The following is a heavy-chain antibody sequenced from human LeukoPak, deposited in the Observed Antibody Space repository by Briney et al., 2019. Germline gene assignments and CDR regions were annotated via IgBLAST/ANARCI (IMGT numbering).Heavy chain of an antibody. CDR3: AKGGPNCSGGSCYYYYYMDV. J-gene: IGHJ6*03. Sequence: PGGSLRLSCAASGFTFSSYAMSWVRQAPGKGLEWVSAISGSGGSTYYADSVKGRFTISRDNSKHTLYLHMNSLRAEDTAVYYCAKGGPNCSGGSCYYYYYMDVWGKGTTVTVSS. D-gene: IGHD2-15*01. CDR2: ISGSGGST. CDR1: GFTFSSYA. V-gene: IGHV3-23*01.